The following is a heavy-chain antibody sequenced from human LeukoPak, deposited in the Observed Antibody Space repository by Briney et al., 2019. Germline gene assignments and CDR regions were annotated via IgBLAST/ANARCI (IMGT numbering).Heavy chain of an antibody. Sequence: VGSPRLSCAAFGFTFSSYEMNWVRQAPGKGLEWVSYISSIGSTINYADSVKGRFTISRDNAKNSLYLQMDSLRAEDTAVYYCARDRSSGWPGNIDYWGQGALVTVSS. CDR1: GFTFSSYE. J-gene: IGHJ4*02. CDR3: ARDRSSGWPGNIDY. V-gene: IGHV3-48*03. D-gene: IGHD6-19*01. CDR2: ISSIGSTI.